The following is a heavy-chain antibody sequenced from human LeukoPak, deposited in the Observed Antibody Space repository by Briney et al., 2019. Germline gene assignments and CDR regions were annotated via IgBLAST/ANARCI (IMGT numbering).Heavy chain of an antibody. D-gene: IGHD3-22*01. J-gene: IGHJ4*02. CDR1: GFTFGSYG. CDR2: IRSDGSNK. Sequence: GGSLRLSCAASGFTFGSYGMHWVRQAPGKGLEWVTFIRSDGSNKYYADSVKGRFTISRDNSKNTLYLQMNSLRAEDTAVYYCAKGEYYYDSSGYYFFDYWGQGTLVTVSS. V-gene: IGHV3-30*02. CDR3: AKGEYYYDSSGYYFFDY.